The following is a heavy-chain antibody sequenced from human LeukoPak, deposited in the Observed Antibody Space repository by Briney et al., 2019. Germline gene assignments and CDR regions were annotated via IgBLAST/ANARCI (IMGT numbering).Heavy chain of an antibody. V-gene: IGHV3-73*01. D-gene: IGHD3-10*01. J-gene: IGHJ4*02. CDR1: GITFSGSA. Sequence: GGSLRLSCAASGITFSGSARHWVRQASGKGLEWVGRIRSTANGYATAYAASVKGRFTISRDDSKNTAYLQMDSLKTEDTAVYYCTGNYYGSGSYADFDYWGQGTLVTVSS. CDR3: TGNYYGSGSYADFDY. CDR2: IRSTANGYAT.